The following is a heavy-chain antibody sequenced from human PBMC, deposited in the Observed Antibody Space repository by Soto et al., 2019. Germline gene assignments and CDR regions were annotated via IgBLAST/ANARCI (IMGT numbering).Heavy chain of an antibody. D-gene: IGHD6-6*01. Sequence: GESLKISCKGSGYSFTSYWIGWVRQMPGKGLEWMGIIYPGDSDTRYSPSFQGQVTISADKSISTAYLQWSSLKASDTAMYYCARKGSSYQVHDAFDIWGQGTMVTVSS. CDR1: GYSFTSYW. J-gene: IGHJ3*02. V-gene: IGHV5-51*01. CDR2: IYPGDSDT. CDR3: ARKGSSYQVHDAFDI.